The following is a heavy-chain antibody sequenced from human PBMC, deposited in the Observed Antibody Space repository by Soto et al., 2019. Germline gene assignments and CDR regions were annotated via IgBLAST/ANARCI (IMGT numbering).Heavy chain of an antibody. CDR1: GFTFSNYG. V-gene: IGHV3-30*18. D-gene: IGHD3-10*01. CDR2: ISYDGSNK. J-gene: IGHJ6*02. CDR3: AKDLVVRGVIMGYGMDV. Sequence: ESGGGVVQPGRSLRLSCAASGFTFSNYGMHWVRQAPGKGLEWVAVISYDGSNKYYADSVKGRFTISRDNSKNTLYLQMNSLRAEDTAVYYCAKDLVVRGVIMGYGMDVWGQGTTVTVSS.